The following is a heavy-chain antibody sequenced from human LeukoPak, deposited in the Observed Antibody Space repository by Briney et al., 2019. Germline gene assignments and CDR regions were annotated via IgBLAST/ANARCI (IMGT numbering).Heavy chain of an antibody. CDR1: GGSISSGGYY. Sequence: PADTLSLTCTVSGGSISSGGYYWSWIRQHPGKGLEWIKYVYYCGSIYYNPSLKSRVTISVDTSKNQFSLKLSSVTAADTAVYYCAREAYCGGDCYFDYWGQGTLVTVSS. CDR2: VYYCGSI. V-gene: IGHV4-31*03. CDR3: AREAYCGGDCYFDY. J-gene: IGHJ4*02. D-gene: IGHD2-21*02.